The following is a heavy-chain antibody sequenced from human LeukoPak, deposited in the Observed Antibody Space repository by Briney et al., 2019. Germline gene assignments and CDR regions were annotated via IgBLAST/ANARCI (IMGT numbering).Heavy chain of an antibody. Sequence: SQTLSLTCTVSGGSISSGGYYWSWIRQHPGTGLEWIGYIYYSGSTHYNPSLKSRVTISVDTSKNQFSLKLSSVTAADTAVYYCARASSGVVVPAAFYYYYGMDVWGQGTTVTVSS. CDR1: GGSISSGGYY. CDR3: ARASSGVVVPAAFYYYYGMDV. CDR2: IYYSGST. D-gene: IGHD2-2*01. V-gene: IGHV4-31*03. J-gene: IGHJ6*02.